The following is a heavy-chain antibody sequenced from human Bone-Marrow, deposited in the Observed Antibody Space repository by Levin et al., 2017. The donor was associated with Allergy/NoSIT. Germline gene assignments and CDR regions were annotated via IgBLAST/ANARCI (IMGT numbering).Heavy chain of an antibody. CDR1: GGTFGTSS. CDR3: ASTTGTTRGRGGHYYYGLDA. D-gene: IGHD1-1*01. CDR2: IFPVFGTS. J-gene: IGHJ6*02. Sequence: KISCKASGGTFGTSSISWVRQAPGQGLEWMGGIFPVFGTSKYAQKFQVRVTITADEATGIAYMELSGLTSDDTAVYYCASTTGTTRGRGGHYYYGLDAWGQGTTVTVSS. V-gene: IGHV1-69*01.